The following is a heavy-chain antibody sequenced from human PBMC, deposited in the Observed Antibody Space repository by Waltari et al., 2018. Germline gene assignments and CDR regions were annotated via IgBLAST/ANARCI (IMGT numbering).Heavy chain of an antibody. CDR1: GFMFDTFG. D-gene: IGHD3-16*01. V-gene: IGHV3-23*01. CDR3: AKVMGGGDDVVDI. Sequence: EVELSESGGGLVRPGGSLGLSCAASGFMFDTFGRSWVHQTPGKGLEWVSKIGVSGSYTNYANSVKGRFTSSRDNSKNTVHLQLNNLRADDTALYYCAKVMGGGDDVVDIWGQGTVVTVSS. CDR2: IGVSGSYT. J-gene: IGHJ3*02.